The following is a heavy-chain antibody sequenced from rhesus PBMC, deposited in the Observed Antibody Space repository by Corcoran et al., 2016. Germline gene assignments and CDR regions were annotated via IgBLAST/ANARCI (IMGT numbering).Heavy chain of an antibody. V-gene: IGHV4-93*01. CDR3: ARDLGGSNYPEYCEF. Sequence: QVQLQESGPAVVKPSETLSLTCAVSGGSISSSNWWSWIRQSPGKGLEWIGGIYGSGWSTEYNPPLKSRLNMSKDTPKNHCTLKLSSVTAADTAVYYGARDLGGSNYPEYCEFGGQGALVTVSS. CDR1: GGSISSSNW. J-gene: IGHJ1*01. CDR2: IYGSGWST. D-gene: IGHD4-23*01.